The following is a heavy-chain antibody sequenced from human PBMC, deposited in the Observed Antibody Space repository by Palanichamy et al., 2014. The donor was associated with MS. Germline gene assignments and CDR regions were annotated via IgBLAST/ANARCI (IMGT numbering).Heavy chain of an antibody. V-gene: IGHV3-33*06. CDR3: AKDRGGGDGACDS. Sequence: QVQLVESGGGVVQPGTSLTLSCAASGFDFENTGMHWVRQAPGKGLEWLAIVWFDGDTKYYAETVKGRFTISRDNSKNILFLQMNSLRADDTAVYYCAKDRGGGDGACDSWGQGTLVTVSS. J-gene: IGHJ4*02. D-gene: IGHD2-21*02. CDR2: VWFDGDTK. CDR1: GFDFENTG.